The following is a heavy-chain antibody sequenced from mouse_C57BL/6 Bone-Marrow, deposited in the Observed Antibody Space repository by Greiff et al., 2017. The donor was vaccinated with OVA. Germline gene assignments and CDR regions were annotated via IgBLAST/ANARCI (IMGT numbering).Heavy chain of an antibody. V-gene: IGHV1-85*01. J-gene: IGHJ2*01. Sequence: QVQLQQSGPELVKPGASVKLSCKASGYTFTSYDINWVKQRPGQGLEWIGWIYPRDGSTKYNEKFKGKATLTVDTSSSTAYMELHSLTSEDSAVYFCARRDSTVAQYYFDYWGQGTTLTVSS. D-gene: IGHD2-12*01. CDR3: ARRDSTVAQYYFDY. CDR1: GYTFTSYD. CDR2: IYPRDGST.